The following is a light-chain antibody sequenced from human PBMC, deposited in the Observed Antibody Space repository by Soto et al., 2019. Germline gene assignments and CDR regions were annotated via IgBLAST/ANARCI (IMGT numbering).Light chain of an antibody. CDR1: QSVSSY. CDR3: RQRRNWPLT. J-gene: IGKJ1*01. CDR2: DAS. Sequence: EIVLTQSPATLSLSPGERATLSCRASQSVSSYLAWYQQKPGQAPRLLIYDASNRATGIPARFSGSGSGTDFTLTISSLEPEDFAVYYCRQRRNWPLTFGQGTKVEIK. V-gene: IGKV3-11*01.